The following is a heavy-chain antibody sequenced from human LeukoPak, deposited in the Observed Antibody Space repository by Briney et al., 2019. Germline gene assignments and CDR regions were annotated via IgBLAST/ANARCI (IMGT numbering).Heavy chain of an antibody. D-gene: IGHD3-10*01. Sequence: GGSLRLSCAASGFTFSAYSMNWVRQAPGKGLEWVSSITSGDFVYFPDSLKGRFTISRDNGKSSLYLQMNSLRVEDTAVYYCARGGFNMVRGVIIPSNSYFYYMDIWGKGTTVTVSS. J-gene: IGHJ6*03. CDR1: GFTFSAYS. V-gene: IGHV3-69-1*01. CDR3: ARGGFNMVRGVIIPSNSYFYYMDI. CDR2: ITSGDFV.